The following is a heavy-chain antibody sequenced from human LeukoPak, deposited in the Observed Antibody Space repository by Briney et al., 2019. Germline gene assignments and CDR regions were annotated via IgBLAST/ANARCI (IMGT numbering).Heavy chain of an antibody. D-gene: IGHD3-3*01. CDR2: IIPIFGTA. V-gene: IGHV1-69*05. CDR1: GGTFSSYA. Sequence: SVKVSCKASGGTFSSYAISWVRQAPGQGLERMGGIIPIFGTANYAQKFQGRVTITTDESTSTAYMELSSLRSEDTAVYYCARDRHYDASTVFDPWGQGTLVTVSS. CDR3: ARDRHYDASTVFDP. J-gene: IGHJ5*02.